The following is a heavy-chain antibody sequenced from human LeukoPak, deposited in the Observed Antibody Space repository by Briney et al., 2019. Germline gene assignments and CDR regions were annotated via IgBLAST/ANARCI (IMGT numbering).Heavy chain of an antibody. J-gene: IGHJ4*02. CDR2: INHSGST. CDR1: GGSFSGYY. V-gene: IGHV4-34*01. D-gene: IGHD3-3*01. CDR3: ARGRYYDFWSGARVYFDY. Sequence: KPSETLSLTCAVYGGSFSGYYWSWIRQPPGKGLEWIGEINHSGSTNYNPSLKSRVTISVDTSKNQFSLKLSSVTAADTAVYYSARGRYYDFWSGARVYFDYWGQGTLVTVSS.